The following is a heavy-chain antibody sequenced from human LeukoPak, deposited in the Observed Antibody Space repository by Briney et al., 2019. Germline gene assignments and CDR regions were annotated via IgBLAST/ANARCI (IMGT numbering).Heavy chain of an antibody. CDR1: GFTFSSYD. CDR2: IRYDGSNK. Sequence: GGSLRLSCAASGFTFSSYDIHWVRQTPGKGLEWVAFIRYDGSNKYYADSVKGRFTISRDNSKNTLYLQMNSLRVEDTAVYYCAKVSEGVDYWGQGTLVTVSS. CDR3: AKVSEGVDY. J-gene: IGHJ4*02. D-gene: IGHD3-16*01. V-gene: IGHV3-30*02.